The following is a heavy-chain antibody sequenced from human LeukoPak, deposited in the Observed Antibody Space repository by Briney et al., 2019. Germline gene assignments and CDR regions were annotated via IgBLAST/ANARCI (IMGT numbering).Heavy chain of an antibody. CDR1: GFTFSSYG. Sequence: GGSLRLSCAASGFTFSSYGMHWVCQAPRKGLGWVSVIWYDGSNKNYADSVKGRLSTSRDNYKNTLYLQMNSLRDDDTAVYYCARDLYYYGSGSYSSIDYWGQGTLVTVSS. D-gene: IGHD3-10*01. J-gene: IGHJ4*02. V-gene: IGHV3-33*01. CDR3: ARDLYYYGSGSYSSIDY. CDR2: IWYDGSNK.